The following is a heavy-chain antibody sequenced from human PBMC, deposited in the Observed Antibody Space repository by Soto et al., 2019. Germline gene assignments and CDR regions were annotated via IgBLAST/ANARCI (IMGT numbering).Heavy chain of an antibody. CDR1: GGSISGGSYY. CDR2: IYYSGST. J-gene: IGHJ4*02. CDR3: ARHPQLDY. Sequence: KTSETLSLTCTVSGGSISGGSYYWGWIRQPPGKGLEWIGSIYYSGSTYYNPSLKSRVTVSVDTSKNQFFLKLSSVTAADTAVYYCARHPQLDYWGQGTLVTVSS. V-gene: IGHV4-39*01.